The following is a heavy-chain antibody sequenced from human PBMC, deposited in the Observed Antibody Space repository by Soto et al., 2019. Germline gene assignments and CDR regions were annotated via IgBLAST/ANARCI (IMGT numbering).Heavy chain of an antibody. CDR2: IYHSGST. CDR1: GYSISGGYY. Sequence: SETLSLTCAVSGYSISGGYYWGWIRQPPGKGLEWIGSIYHSGSTYYNPSLKSRVTISVDTSKNQFSLKLSSVTAADTAMYYCARDRGSSWSFFDYWGQGTLVTVSS. J-gene: IGHJ4*02. V-gene: IGHV4-38-2*02. D-gene: IGHD6-13*01. CDR3: ARDRGSSWSFFDY.